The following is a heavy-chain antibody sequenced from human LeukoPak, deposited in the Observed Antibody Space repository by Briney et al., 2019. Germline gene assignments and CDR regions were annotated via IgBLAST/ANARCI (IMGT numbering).Heavy chain of an antibody. D-gene: IGHD3-16*01. J-gene: IGHJ4*02. CDR2: IHSTGIP. V-gene: IGHV4-59*08. CDR3: ARHKGGSYSESYLEY. Sequence: SETLTLTCTVSGGAINNYFWSWIRQPPGKGLEWIGFIHSTGIPDYNPSLNSRVRISVDTSKNQFSLRLTSVTAADTAVYFCARHKGGSYSESYLEYWGQGTLVTVSS. CDR1: GGAINNYF.